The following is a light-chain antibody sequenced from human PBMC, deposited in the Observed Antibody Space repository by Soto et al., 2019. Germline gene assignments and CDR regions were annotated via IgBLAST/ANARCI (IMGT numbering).Light chain of an antibody. CDR1: SSNIGSNT. V-gene: IGLV1-44*01. J-gene: IGLJ1*01. CDR2: SNN. Sequence: QSALTQPPSASGTPGQRVTISCSGSSSNIGSNTVNWFQQLPGTAPKLLIDSNNQRPSGVPDRFPGSKSGTSASLAISGLQSEDEADYYCAAWDDSLNGLYVFGTGTKV. CDR3: AAWDDSLNGLYV.